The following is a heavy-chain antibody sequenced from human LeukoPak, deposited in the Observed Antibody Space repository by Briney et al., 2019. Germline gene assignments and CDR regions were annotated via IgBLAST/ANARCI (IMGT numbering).Heavy chain of an antibody. CDR3: YGIRLRGGFDI. CDR1: GFTVISNY. CDR2: IYSGGFT. D-gene: IGHD3-16*01. Sequence: GGSLRLSCAASGFTVISNYMGWVRQAPGKGLEWVSVIYSGGFTSYADSVKGRFTISRDSSKNTLYLQMNSLRAEDTAVYYCYGIRLRGGFDIWGQRTTVIVSS. J-gene: IGHJ3*02. V-gene: IGHV3-53*01.